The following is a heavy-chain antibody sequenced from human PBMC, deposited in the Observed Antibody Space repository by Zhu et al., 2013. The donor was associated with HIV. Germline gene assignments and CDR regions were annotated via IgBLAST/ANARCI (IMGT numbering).Heavy chain of an antibody. D-gene: IGHD6-6*01. CDR2: IIPMFATT. J-gene: IGHJ5*02. Sequence: QVQLVQSGAEVKKPGSSVKVSCKASGGTFGSYVIIWVRQAPGQGLEWMGEIIPMFATTNYAQKFQGRVTITADEPTSTAYMELTSLRFEDTAVYYCATSGRIAARLGNCFDPWGQGTLVTVSS. CDR1: GGTFGSYV. V-gene: IGHV1-69*01. CDR3: ATSGRIAARLGNCFDP.